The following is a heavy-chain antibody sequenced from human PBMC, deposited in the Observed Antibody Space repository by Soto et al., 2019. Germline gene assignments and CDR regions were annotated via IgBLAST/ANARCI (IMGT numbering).Heavy chain of an antibody. J-gene: IGHJ4*02. CDR3: ARSKYGSAWTLDY. CDR2: IDWDDNK. D-gene: IGHD6-19*01. Sequence: QITLKESGPTLVKPTQTLTLTCTFSGFSLSTSAVGVGWIRQPPGKALEWLALIDWDDNKHYSPSLKSRLVITKVTSKNQVVLTMTNMDPVDTATYYCARSKYGSAWTLDYWGQGTLVTVSS. CDR1: GFSLSTSAVG. V-gene: IGHV2-5*02.